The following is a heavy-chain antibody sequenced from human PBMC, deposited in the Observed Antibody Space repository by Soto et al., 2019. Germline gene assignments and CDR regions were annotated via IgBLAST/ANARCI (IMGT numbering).Heavy chain of an antibody. CDR2: ISAHSGDT. Sequence: SVKVSCKASGYTFITYEISWVRQAPGQGLEWMGWISAHSGDTNYAQKIQGRVTMTTDTSTTTAYLELRSLTSDDTAVYYCARAGSTRFLEWLPFDYWGQGTPVTVSS. V-gene: IGHV1-18*01. CDR3: ARAGSTRFLEWLPFDY. D-gene: IGHD3-3*01. CDR1: GYTFITYE. J-gene: IGHJ4*02.